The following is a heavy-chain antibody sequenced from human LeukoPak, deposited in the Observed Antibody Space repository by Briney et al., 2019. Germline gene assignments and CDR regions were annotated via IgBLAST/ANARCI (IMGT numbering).Heavy chain of an antibody. Sequence: PSETLSLTCAVYGGSFSGYYWNWIRQSPGKGLEWIGEINHSGSTNYNPSLKSRVTILLDTSNYQFSLKLSSVTAADTAVYYCARRPRGVIINSWFESWGQGTLVTVSS. V-gene: IGHV4-34*01. CDR3: ARRPRGVIINSWFES. J-gene: IGHJ5*01. CDR2: INHSGST. D-gene: IGHD3-10*01. CDR1: GGSFSGYY.